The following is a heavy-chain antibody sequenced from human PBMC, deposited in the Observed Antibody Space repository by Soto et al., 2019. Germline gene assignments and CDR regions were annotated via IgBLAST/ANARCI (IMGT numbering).Heavy chain of an antibody. D-gene: IGHD2-2*01. CDR2: INHSGST. Sequence: QVQLQQWGAGLLKPSETLSLTCAVYGGSFSGYYWSWIRQPPGKGLEWIGEINHSGSTTYNPSLKSRVTISVDTSKKQFSLKLSSVTAADTAVYYWARAYCSSTSCYLTWFDPWGQGTLVTVSS. CDR3: ARAYCSSTSCYLTWFDP. V-gene: IGHV4-34*01. J-gene: IGHJ5*02. CDR1: GGSFSGYY.